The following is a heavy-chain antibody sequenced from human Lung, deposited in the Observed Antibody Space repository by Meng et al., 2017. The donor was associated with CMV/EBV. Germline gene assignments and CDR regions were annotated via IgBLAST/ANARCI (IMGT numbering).Heavy chain of an antibody. Sequence: LTXAASGFTFSSYWMHWVRQAPGKGLVWVSRINSDGSSTSYADSVKGRFTISRDNAKNTLYLQMNSLRAEDTAVYYCARDHYYDSSGLDYWGQGTXVT. D-gene: IGHD3-22*01. CDR3: ARDHYYDSSGLDY. CDR1: GFTFSSYW. V-gene: IGHV3-74*01. J-gene: IGHJ4*02. CDR2: INSDGSST.